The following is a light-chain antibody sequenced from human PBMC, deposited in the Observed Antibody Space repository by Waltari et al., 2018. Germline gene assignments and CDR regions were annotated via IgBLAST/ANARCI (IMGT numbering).Light chain of an antibody. CDR3: MQALQTPRYT. Sequence: IAMTQSPLSLPVTPGEPASISCRPSQSLLHSNGYTYLEWYLQKPGQSPQLLIYLGSNRASGVPDRFSGSGAGADATLNSSRVDAGDVEVYYCMQALQTPRYTFGQGTKLEIK. J-gene: IGKJ2*01. CDR2: LGS. CDR1: QSLLHSNGYTY. V-gene: IGKV2-28*01.